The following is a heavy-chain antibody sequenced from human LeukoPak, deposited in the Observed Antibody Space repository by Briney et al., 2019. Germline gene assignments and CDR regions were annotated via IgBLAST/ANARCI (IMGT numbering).Heavy chain of an antibody. CDR2: IYSGGST. J-gene: IGHJ4*02. CDR1: GFTVSSNY. D-gene: IGHD3-10*01. Sequence: GGSLRLSCAASGFTVSSNYMSWVRQAPGKGLERVSVIYSGGSTYYADSVKGRFTISRHNSKNTLYLQMNSLRAEDTAVYYCARGNYGSGSYYPDYWGQGTLVTVSS. V-gene: IGHV3-53*04. CDR3: ARGNYGSGSYYPDY.